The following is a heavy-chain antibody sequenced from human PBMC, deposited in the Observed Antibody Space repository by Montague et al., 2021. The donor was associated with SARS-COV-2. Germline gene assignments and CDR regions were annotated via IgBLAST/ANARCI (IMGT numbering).Heavy chain of an antibody. CDR2: INHTGSA. Sequence: SETLSLTCAVSSGSFSDFYWTWIRQSPGKGLEWIGEINHTGSATYNPSLKGRVTLSRDTSKNQFSLKLQSVTPADTGVYYCARGQVTISGVLIFIPAAGHLDVWGQGTSVTVSS. J-gene: IGHJ3*01. CDR1: SGSFSDFY. D-gene: IGHD3-3*01. CDR3: ARGQVTISGVLIFIPAAGHLDV. V-gene: IGHV4-34*01.